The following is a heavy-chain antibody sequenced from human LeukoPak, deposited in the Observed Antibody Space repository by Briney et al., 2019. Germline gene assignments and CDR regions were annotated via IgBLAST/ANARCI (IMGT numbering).Heavy chain of an antibody. CDR2: IYYSGST. J-gene: IGHJ4*02. D-gene: IGHD6-13*01. CDR3: ARLSTNHNRIAAAGKDY. V-gene: IGHV4-59*01. Sequence: PSETLSLTCTVSGGSISSYYWSWIRQPPGKGLEWIGYIYYSGSTNYNPSLKSRVTVSVDTSKNQFSLKLSSVTAADTAVYYCARLSTNHNRIAAAGKDYWGQGTLVTVSP. CDR1: GGSISSYY.